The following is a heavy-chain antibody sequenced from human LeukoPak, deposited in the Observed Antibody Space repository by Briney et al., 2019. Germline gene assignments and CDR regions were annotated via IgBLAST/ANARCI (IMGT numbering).Heavy chain of an antibody. CDR1: GYTFTDYY. Sequence: GASVKVSCKASGYTFTDYYIHWVRQAPGQGLEWMGWIKANSGATLYAQKFQGGVTLTRDTSISTAYLELYSLRSDDTAVYYCARDPITVPGLSFDYWGQGTLITVSS. CDR2: IKANSGAT. D-gene: IGHD1-14*01. J-gene: IGHJ4*02. V-gene: IGHV1-2*02. CDR3: ARDPITVPGLSFDY.